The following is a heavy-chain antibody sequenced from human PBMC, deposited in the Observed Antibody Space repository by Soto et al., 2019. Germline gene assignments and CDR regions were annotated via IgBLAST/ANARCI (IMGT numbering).Heavy chain of an antibody. CDR1: GGSISSGGYY. D-gene: IGHD1-1*01. CDR3: ARDLAGTLGSNWFDP. CDR2: IYYSGST. Sequence: SETLSLTCTVSGGSISSGGYYWSWIRQHPGKGLEWIGYIYYSGSTNYNPPLKSRVTISVDTSKNQFSLKLSSVTAADTAVYYCARDLAGTLGSNWFDPWGQGTLVTVSS. V-gene: IGHV4-61*08. J-gene: IGHJ5*02.